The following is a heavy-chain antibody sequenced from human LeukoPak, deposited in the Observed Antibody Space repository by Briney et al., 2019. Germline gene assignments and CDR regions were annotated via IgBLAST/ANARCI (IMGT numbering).Heavy chain of an antibody. J-gene: IGHJ6*02. D-gene: IGHD2-2*01. V-gene: IGHV3-21*01. CDR3: ARDIVAVPAATGMDV. Sequence: GGSLRLSCAASGFTFSSYSMNWVRQAPGKGLEWVSSISSSSSYIYYADSVKGRFTISRDNAKNSLYLQMNSLRAEDTAVYYCARDIVAVPAATGMDVWGQGTTVTVSS. CDR2: ISSSSSYI. CDR1: GFTFSSYS.